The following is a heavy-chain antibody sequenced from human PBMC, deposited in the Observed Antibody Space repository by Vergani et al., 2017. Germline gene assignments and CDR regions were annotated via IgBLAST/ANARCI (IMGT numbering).Heavy chain of an antibody. J-gene: IGHJ4*02. CDR3: ARDGDSGVGATH. V-gene: IGHV4-34*01. CDR1: GGSFSGYY. D-gene: IGHD1-26*01. CDR2: INHSGST. Sequence: QVQLQQWGAGLLKPSETLSLTCAVYGGSFSGYYWSWIRQPPGKGLEWIGEINHSGSTNYNPSLKSRVTISVDTSKNQFSLKLSSVTAADTAVYYCARDGDSGVGATHWGQGTLVTVSS.